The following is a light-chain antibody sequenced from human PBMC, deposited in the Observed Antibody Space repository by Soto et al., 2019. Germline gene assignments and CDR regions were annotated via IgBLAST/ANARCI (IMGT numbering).Light chain of an antibody. J-gene: IGKJ5*01. V-gene: IGKV3D-20*02. Sequence: EVVMTQSPATLSVSPGERATLSCWASESVSSSYLAWYQQRPGQAPRLLIFGASTRATGIPARFSGSGSGTDFTLTISSLEPEDFAVYYCQQRSNWPPITFGQGTRLEIK. CDR2: GAS. CDR3: QQRSNWPPIT. CDR1: ESVSSSY.